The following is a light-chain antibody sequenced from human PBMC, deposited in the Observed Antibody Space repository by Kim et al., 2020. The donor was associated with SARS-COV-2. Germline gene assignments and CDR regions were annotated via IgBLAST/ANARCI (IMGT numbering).Light chain of an antibody. CDR2: GNS. J-gene: IGLJ3*02. CDR3: QSYDSSLSVWV. Sequence: RVTISCTGSSSNTGAGYDVHWYQQLPGTAPKLLIYGNSNRPSGVPDRFSGSKSGTSASLAITGLQAEDEADYYCQSYDSSLSVWVFGGGTQLTVL. CDR1: SSNTGAGYD. V-gene: IGLV1-40*01.